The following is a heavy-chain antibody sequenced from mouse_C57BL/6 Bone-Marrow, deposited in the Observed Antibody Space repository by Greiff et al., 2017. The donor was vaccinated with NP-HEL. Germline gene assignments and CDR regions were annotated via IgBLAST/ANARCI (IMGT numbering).Heavy chain of an antibody. J-gene: IGHJ1*03. Sequence: VQLQQSGPGLAKPSQTLSLTCSVTGYSITSDYWNWIRKFPGNKLEYMGYISYSGSTYYNPSLKSRISITRDTSKNQYYLQLNSVTTEDTATYYCARTRIYYYGSGYFDVWGTGTTVTVSS. CDR3: ARTRIYYYGSGYFDV. D-gene: IGHD1-1*01. CDR1: GYSITSDY. V-gene: IGHV3-8*01. CDR2: ISYSGST.